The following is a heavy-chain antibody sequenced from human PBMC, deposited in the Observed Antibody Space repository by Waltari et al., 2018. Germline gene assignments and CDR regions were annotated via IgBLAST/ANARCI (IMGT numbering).Heavy chain of an antibody. J-gene: IGHJ3*02. CDR2: ISWNSGSI. CDR3: AKESRLLKYCSSTSCYSGDAFDI. CDR1: GFTFDDYA. D-gene: IGHD2-2*01. Sequence: EVQLVESGGGLVQPGRSLRLSCAASGFTFDDYAMHWVRQAPGKGLAWVSGISWNSGSIGYADSVKGRFTISRDNAKNSLYLQMNSLRAEDMALYYCAKESRLLKYCSSTSCYSGDAFDIWGQGTMVTVSS. V-gene: IGHV3-9*03.